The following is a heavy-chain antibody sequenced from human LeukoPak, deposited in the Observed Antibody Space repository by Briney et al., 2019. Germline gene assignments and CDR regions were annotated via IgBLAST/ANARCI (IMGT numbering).Heavy chain of an antibody. D-gene: IGHD3-22*01. CDR1: GGSISSGSYY. CDR3: ARGGYSDSQGSRDAFDI. V-gene: IGHV4-61*02. Sequence: SQTLSLTCTVSGGSISSGSYYWSWIRQPAGKGLEWIGRIYISGSTNYSPSLKSRVTISVDTSKNQFSLKLSSVSAADTAVDYCARGGYSDSQGSRDAFDIWGQGTLITVSS. CDR2: IYISGST. J-gene: IGHJ3*02.